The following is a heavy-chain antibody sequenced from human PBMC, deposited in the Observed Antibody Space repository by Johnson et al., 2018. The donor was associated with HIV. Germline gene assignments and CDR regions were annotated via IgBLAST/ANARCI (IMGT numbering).Heavy chain of an antibody. Sequence: QVQLVESGGCVVQPGKSLTLSCVASGLSFSNFGINWVRQAPGKGLEWVSVISWDGSRKNYADSVKGRFTISRDASKNTLFLPMNSLTDADTAVYCCAKDSGKLIGSGDWYPEDGFDIWGLGTVVTVSS. CDR3: AKDSGKLIGSGDWYPEDGFDI. J-gene: IGHJ3*02. CDR2: ISWDGSRK. V-gene: IGHV3-30*18. D-gene: IGHD2-21*02. CDR1: GLSFSNFG.